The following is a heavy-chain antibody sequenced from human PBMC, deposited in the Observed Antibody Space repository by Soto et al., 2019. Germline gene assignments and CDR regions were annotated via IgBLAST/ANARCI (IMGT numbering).Heavy chain of an antibody. D-gene: IGHD4-17*01. CDR1: GGSISSYY. Sequence: HVQLQESGPGLVKPSETLSLTCTVSGGSISSYYWSWIRQPPGKGLEWIGYIYYSGSTNYNPSLQSRVTLSVDTSKNQFSLKLSSVTAADTAVYYCARHPTGTEYYFDYWGQGNLVTVSS. CDR3: ARHPTGTEYYFDY. CDR2: IYYSGST. V-gene: IGHV4-59*08. J-gene: IGHJ4*02.